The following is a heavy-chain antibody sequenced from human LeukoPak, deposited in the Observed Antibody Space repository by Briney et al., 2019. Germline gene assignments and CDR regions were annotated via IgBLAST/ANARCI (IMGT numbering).Heavy chain of an antibody. CDR1: GFTFSSYG. CDR2: IRYDGSNK. Sequence: GGSLRLSCAASGFTFSSYGMHWVRQAPGKGLEWVAFIRYDGSNKYYADSVKGRFTISRDNSKNTLYLQMNSLRAEDTAVYYCAAVRGVISNWFDPWGQGTLVTVSS. J-gene: IGHJ5*02. D-gene: IGHD3-10*01. V-gene: IGHV3-30*02. CDR3: AAVRGVISNWFDP.